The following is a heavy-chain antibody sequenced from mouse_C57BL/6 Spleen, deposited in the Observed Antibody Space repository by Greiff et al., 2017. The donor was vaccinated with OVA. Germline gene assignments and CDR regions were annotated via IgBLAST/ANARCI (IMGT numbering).Heavy chain of an antibody. V-gene: IGHV1-81*01. CDR2: IYPRSGNT. CDR1: GYTFTSYG. J-gene: IGHJ1*03. CDR3: ASPGYFDV. Sequence: QVQLKESGAELARPGASVKLSCKASGYTFTSYGISWVKQRTGQGLEWIGEIYPRSGNTYYNEKFKGKATLTADKSSSTAYMELRSLTSEDSAVYFCASPGYFDVWGTGTTVTVSS.